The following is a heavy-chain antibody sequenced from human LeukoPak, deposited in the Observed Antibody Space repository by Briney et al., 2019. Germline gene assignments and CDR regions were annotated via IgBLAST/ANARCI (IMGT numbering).Heavy chain of an antibody. Sequence: SETLSLTCTVSGGSISSHYWSWIRQPPGKGLEWMGYIYYSGSTNYNPSLKSRVTITVDTSKNQFSLKLSSVTAADTAVYYCARGSWFGESYYYYYYLDVWGKGTTVTVSS. CDR2: IYYSGST. CDR1: GGSISSHY. V-gene: IGHV4-59*11. CDR3: ARGSWFGESYYYYYYLDV. D-gene: IGHD3-10*01. J-gene: IGHJ6*03.